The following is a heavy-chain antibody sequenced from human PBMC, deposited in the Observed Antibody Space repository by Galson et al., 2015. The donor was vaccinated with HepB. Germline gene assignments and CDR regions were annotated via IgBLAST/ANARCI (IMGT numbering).Heavy chain of an antibody. CDR2: TSYDGDKK. CDR1: GITFSHYG. V-gene: IGHV3-30*18. D-gene: IGHD4-17*01. CDR3: VKSRRGDYVHGMDV. J-gene: IGHJ6*02. Sequence: SLRLSCAASGITFSHYGMHWVRQAPGKGLEWVALTSYDGDKKSYADSVKGRFTISRDNSKSTLFLQMNSLRPADTAVYYCVKSRRGDYVHGMDVWGQGTTVTVSS.